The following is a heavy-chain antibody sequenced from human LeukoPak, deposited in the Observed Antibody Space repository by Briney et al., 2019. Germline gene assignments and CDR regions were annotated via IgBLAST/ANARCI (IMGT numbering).Heavy chain of an antibody. CDR1: GGIFSSYT. V-gene: IGHV1-69*04. Sequence: GASVKVSCKASGGIFSSYTFNWVRQAPGQGLEWMGRAIPILGIATYAQKFQGRITITADKSTSTAYMELRSLRSDDTAVYYCARDGVGITGTSRWFDPWGQGTLVTVSS. CDR3: ARDGVGITGTSRWFDP. D-gene: IGHD1-7*01. J-gene: IGHJ5*02. CDR2: AIPILGIA.